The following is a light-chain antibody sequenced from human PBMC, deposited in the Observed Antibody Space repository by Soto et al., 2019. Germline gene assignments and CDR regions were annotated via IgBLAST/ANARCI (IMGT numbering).Light chain of an antibody. J-gene: IGLJ3*02. CDR3: SLYASTNTFM. CDR1: SSDIGRYNL. Sequence: QSVLTQPASVSGSPGQSITISCTGTSSDIGRYNLVSWYQQHPGKPPKLMIYEATKRPSGVSNRFSGSKSGNTASLTISGLQAEDEAAYYCSLYASTNTFMFGGGTKLTVL. V-gene: IGLV2-23*02. CDR2: EAT.